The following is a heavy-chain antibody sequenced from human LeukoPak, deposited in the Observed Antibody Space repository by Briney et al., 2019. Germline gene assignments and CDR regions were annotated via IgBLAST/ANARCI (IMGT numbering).Heavy chain of an antibody. CDR1: GFTFSSYA. CDR2: ISSSSSYI. D-gene: IGHD5-18*01. Sequence: PGGSLRLSCAASGFTFSSYAMSWVRQAPGKGLEWVSSISSSSSYIYYADSVKGRFTISRDNAKNSLYLQMNSLRAEDTAVYYCARGTQLWLDYFDYWGQGTLVTVSS. V-gene: IGHV3-21*01. J-gene: IGHJ4*02. CDR3: ARGTQLWLDYFDY.